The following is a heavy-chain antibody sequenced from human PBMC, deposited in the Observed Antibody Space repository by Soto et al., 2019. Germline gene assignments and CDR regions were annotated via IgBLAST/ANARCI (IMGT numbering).Heavy chain of an antibody. CDR3: ATGYYSGRYYFDY. D-gene: IGHD6-19*01. J-gene: IGHJ4*02. Sequence: SQTLSLTCAISGGSVSGNSVAWNWIRQSPARGLEWLGRTYYRSKWYNDYAVSVKSRITINPDTSRNLFSLQLNSVTPEDTAVYYCATGYYSGRYYFDYWGQGTLVTVSS. V-gene: IGHV6-1*01. CDR2: TYYRSKWYN. CDR1: GGSVSGNSVA.